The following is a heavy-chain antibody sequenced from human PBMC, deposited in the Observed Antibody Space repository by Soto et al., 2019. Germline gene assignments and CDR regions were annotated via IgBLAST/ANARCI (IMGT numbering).Heavy chain of an antibody. Sequence: EVKVVESGGGLVQPGGSLRLSCAASGFTLSDYWMSWVRQAPGKGLEWVANIKRDGSEKYYVDSVKGRFTISRDNAKNSRYLQMNSLRVEDTAVYCCERDIGYGDYWGQGTLVTVSS. CDR3: ERDIGYGDY. CDR2: IKRDGSEK. D-gene: IGHD3-22*01. V-gene: IGHV3-7*04. CDR1: GFTLSDYW. J-gene: IGHJ4*02.